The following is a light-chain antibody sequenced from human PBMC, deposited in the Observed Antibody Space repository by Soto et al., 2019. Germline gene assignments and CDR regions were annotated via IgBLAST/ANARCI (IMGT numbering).Light chain of an antibody. CDR2: DSF. V-gene: IGKV3-20*01. CDR3: QQYGSLIT. CDR1: QSLSSSY. J-gene: IGKJ5*01. Sequence: EIVLTQSPGTLSLSPGERATLSCRASQSLSSSYLAWYQQKPGQAPRLLIYDSFNRATGIPDRFSGSGSGTDFTLTISRLEPEDSAVYYCQQYGSLITFGQGTRWRL.